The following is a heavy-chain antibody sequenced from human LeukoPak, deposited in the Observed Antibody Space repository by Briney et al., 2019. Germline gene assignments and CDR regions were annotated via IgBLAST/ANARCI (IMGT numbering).Heavy chain of an antibody. CDR3: AKTKGGFGESGDYFDY. D-gene: IGHD3-10*01. J-gene: IGHJ4*02. CDR1: GFSFTSYA. CDR2: VNGRGDNT. Sequence: PGGSLRLSCAASGFSFTSYAISWVRQAPGKGLEWVSVVNGRGDNTYYADSVKGRFTISRDNSKNTLSLQMNSLRAEDTAIYYCAKTKGGFGESGDYFDYWGQGTLVTVSS. V-gene: IGHV3-23*01.